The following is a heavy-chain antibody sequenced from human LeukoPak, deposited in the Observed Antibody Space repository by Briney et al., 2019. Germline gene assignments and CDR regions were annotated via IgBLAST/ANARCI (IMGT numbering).Heavy chain of an antibody. Sequence: SETLSLTCTVSGGSISSGGYYWSWIRQHPGKGLEWIGYIYYSGSTYYNPSLKSRVTISVDTSKNQLSLKLSSVTAADTAVYYCARARDYRDYVFPSYLDYWGQGTLVTVSS. J-gene: IGHJ4*02. D-gene: IGHD4-17*01. CDR3: ARARDYRDYVFPSYLDY. V-gene: IGHV4-31*03. CDR1: GGSISSGGYY. CDR2: IYYSGST.